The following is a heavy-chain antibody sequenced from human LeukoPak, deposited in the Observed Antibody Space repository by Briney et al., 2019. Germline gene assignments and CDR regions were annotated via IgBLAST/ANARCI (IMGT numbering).Heavy chain of an antibody. CDR2: IYYSGNT. CDR3: ARDRYCSGGSCYPRWFDP. V-gene: IGHV4-39*07. Sequence: SETLSLTCTVSGGSISSSSYYWGWIRQPPGKGLEWIGSIYYSGNTYYNPSLKSRVTISVDTSKNQFSLKLSSVTAADTAVYYCARDRYCSGGSCYPRWFDPWGQGTLVTVSS. CDR1: GGSISSSSYY. J-gene: IGHJ5*02. D-gene: IGHD2-15*01.